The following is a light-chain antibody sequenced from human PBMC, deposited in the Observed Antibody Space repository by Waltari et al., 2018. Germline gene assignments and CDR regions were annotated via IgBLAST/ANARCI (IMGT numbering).Light chain of an antibody. V-gene: IGKV4-1*01. Sequence: DIIMTQSPDSLAVSLGERATLHCKSNQSLLYDAKNRDYLAWFHQKPGQPPTFLIYGASTRESGVPDRFSGSGSGTDFTLPITSLQAEDGGVYYCQQYYTHPITFGQGTRLEI. J-gene: IGKJ5*01. CDR3: QQYYTHPIT. CDR1: QSLLYDAKNRDY. CDR2: GAS.